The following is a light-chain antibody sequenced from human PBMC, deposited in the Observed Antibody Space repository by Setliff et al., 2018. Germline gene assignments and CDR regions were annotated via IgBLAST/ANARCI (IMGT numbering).Light chain of an antibody. CDR3: LHHYNWPWK. Sequence: EIVMTQSPATLSVSPGERATLSCRASQSVSSNLVWFQQRPGQAPRLLIYGASTRATGVSARFSGSASGRDFTLTISSLQTEDFAVYYCLHHYNWPWKFGQGTKVDI. CDR1: QSVSSN. V-gene: IGKV3-15*01. CDR2: GAS. J-gene: IGKJ1*01.